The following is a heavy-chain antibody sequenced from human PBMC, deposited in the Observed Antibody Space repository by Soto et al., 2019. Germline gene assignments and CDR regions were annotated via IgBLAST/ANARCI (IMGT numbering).Heavy chain of an antibody. CDR2: ISYDGSNK. Sequence: GGSLRLSCAASGFTFSSYAMHWVRQAPGKGLEWVAVISYDGSNKYYADSVKGRFTISRDNSKNTLYLQMNSLRAEDTAVYYCARDGDRNWFDPWGQGTLVPVSS. CDR1: GFTFSSYA. J-gene: IGHJ5*02. D-gene: IGHD7-27*01. V-gene: IGHV3-30-3*01. CDR3: ARDGDRNWFDP.